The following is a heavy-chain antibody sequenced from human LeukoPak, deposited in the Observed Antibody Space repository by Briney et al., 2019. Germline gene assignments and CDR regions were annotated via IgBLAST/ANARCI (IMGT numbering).Heavy chain of an antibody. D-gene: IGHD1-7*01. CDR1: GGSISSSSYY. J-gene: IGHJ4*02. V-gene: IGHV4-39*07. Sequence: SETLSLTCTVSGGSISSSSYYWGWIRQPPGKGLEWIGSIYYSGSTYYNPSLKSRVTISVDTSKNQFSLKLSSVTAADTAVYYCARDSLELRGVIDYWGQGTLVTVSS. CDR2: IYYSGST. CDR3: ARDSLELRGVIDY.